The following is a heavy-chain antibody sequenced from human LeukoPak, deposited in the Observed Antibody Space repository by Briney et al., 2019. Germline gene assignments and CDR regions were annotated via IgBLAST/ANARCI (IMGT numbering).Heavy chain of an antibody. CDR3: ARVRYRLAETYIDY. CDR1: GYTFTSYD. Sequence: EASVKVSCKASGYTFTSYDINWVRQAAGQGLEWMGWMNPNSGNTNYAQKFQGRVTMTRDTSVSTAYMELSRLRSDDTAVYYCARVRYRLAETYIDYWGQGTLVTVSS. J-gene: IGHJ4*02. CDR2: MNPNSGNT. V-gene: IGHV1-2*02. D-gene: IGHD3-16*01.